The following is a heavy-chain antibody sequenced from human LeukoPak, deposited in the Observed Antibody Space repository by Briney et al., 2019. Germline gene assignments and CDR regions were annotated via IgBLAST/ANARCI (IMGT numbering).Heavy chain of an antibody. CDR1: GGSFTSYF. J-gene: IGHJ3*01. CDR2: INQSGAT. V-gene: IGHV4-34*01. D-gene: IGHD3-22*01. Sequence: PSETLSLTCAVYGGSFTSYFWSWIRQPPGKGLEWIGEINQSGATNYNPSLKSRVTISRDTPKNQFSLRLSSVTAADTAVYYCERSRLVGTTVIVVARGAFDLWGQGNVVTVSS. CDR3: ERSRLVGTTVIVVARGAFDL.